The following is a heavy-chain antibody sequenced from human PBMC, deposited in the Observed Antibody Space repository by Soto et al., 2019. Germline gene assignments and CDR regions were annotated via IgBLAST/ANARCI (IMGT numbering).Heavy chain of an antibody. CDR1: GYTFTSYY. CDR3: ARVNLVDTAMGPFDY. CDR2: INPSGGST. D-gene: IGHD5-18*01. V-gene: IGHV1-46*01. J-gene: IGHJ4*02. Sequence: GASVKVSCKASGYTFTSYYMHWVRQAPGQGLEWMGIINPSGGSTSYAQKFQGRVTMTRDTSTSTVYMELSSLRSEDTAVYYCARVNLVDTAMGPFDYWGQGTLVTVSS.